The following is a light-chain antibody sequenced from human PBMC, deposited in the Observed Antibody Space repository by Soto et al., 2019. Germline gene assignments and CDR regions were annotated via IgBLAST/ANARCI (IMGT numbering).Light chain of an antibody. J-gene: IGLJ1*01. Sequence: QSALTQPASVSGSPGQSITISCTGTTSDVGRYNYVSWYQQHPGKAPKLIIYDVSNRPSGVSNRFSGSKSGNTASLTISGLQAEDEAVYYCNSYTSSSTYVFGTGTKLTVL. V-gene: IGLV2-14*01. CDR1: TSDVGRYNY. CDR2: DVS. CDR3: NSYTSSSTYV.